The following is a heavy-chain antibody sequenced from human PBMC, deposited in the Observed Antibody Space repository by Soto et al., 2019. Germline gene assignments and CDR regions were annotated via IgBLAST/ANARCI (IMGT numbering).Heavy chain of an antibody. J-gene: IGHJ5*02. V-gene: IGHV1-18*01. Sequence: ASVKVACKASGYTFTSYGISWVRQAPGQGLEWMGWISAYNGNTNYAQKLQGRVTMTTDTSTSTAYMELRGLRSDDTAVYYCARDRFLGYCSSTSCYAYRNWFDPWGQGTLVTVSS. D-gene: IGHD2-2*01. CDR1: GYTFTSYG. CDR2: ISAYNGNT. CDR3: ARDRFLGYCSSTSCYAYRNWFDP.